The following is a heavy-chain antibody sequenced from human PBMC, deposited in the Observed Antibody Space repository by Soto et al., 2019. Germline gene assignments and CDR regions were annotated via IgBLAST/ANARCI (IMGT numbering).Heavy chain of an antibody. J-gene: IGHJ4*02. Sequence: SETLSLTCTVSGGSISSSSYYWGWIRQPPGKGLEWIGSIYYSGSTYYNPSLKSRVTISVDTSKNQFSLKLSSVTAADTAVYYCARQVWGVTTVTYHFDYWGQGTLVTVSS. CDR3: ARQVWGVTTVTYHFDY. CDR2: IYYSGST. V-gene: IGHV4-39*01. D-gene: IGHD4-17*01. CDR1: GGSISSSSYY.